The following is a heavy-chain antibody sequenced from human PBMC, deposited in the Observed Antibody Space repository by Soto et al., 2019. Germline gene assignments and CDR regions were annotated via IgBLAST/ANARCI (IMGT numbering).Heavy chain of an antibody. CDR2: ISGSGGSI. D-gene: IGHD1-1*01. V-gene: IGHV3-23*01. Sequence: PGGSLRLSCAASGFTFSSYAMSWVRQAPGKGLEWVSAISGSGGSIYYADSVKGRFTISRDNAENTLFLQMNSLRAEDTAVYYCARDYNYAFDFWGHGTMVTVSS. J-gene: IGHJ3*01. CDR3: ARDYNYAFDF. CDR1: GFTFSSYA.